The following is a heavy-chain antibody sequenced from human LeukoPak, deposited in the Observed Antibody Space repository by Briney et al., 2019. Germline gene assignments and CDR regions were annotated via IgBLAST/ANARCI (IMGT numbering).Heavy chain of an antibody. CDR1: GFTFSTYW. CDR3: ARAPSEIGGYYPEYFRH. V-gene: IGHV3-74*01. D-gene: IGHD3-22*01. Sequence: GGSPRLSCAASGFTFSTYWMHWVRQAPGKGLVWVSRIKSDGSTNYADSVKGRFTISRDNAKNTVSLQMNSLRPEDTGVYYCARAPSEIGGYYPEYFRHWGQGTLVTVSS. CDR2: IKSDGST. J-gene: IGHJ1*01.